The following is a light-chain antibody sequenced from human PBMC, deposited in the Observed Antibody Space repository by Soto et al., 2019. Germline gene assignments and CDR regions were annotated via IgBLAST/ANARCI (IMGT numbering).Light chain of an antibody. CDR3: QHFGDSLWT. J-gene: IGKJ1*01. CDR1: QSVSSN. V-gene: IGKV3-20*01. CDR2: GAS. Sequence: EIVLTQSKGTLSLSPGERATLSCRASQSVSSNLAWYQQKPGQAPRLLIYGASTRATGIPARFSGSGSGTDFTLTISGLEPEDFAVYYCQHFGDSLWTFGQGTNVDIK.